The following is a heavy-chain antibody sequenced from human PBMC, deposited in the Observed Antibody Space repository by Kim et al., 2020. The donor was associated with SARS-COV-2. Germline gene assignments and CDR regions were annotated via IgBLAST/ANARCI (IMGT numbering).Heavy chain of an antibody. Sequence: GGSLRLSCAASGFTFSSYGMHWVRQAPGKGLEWVAVISYDGSNKYYADSVKGRFTISRDNSKNTLYLQMNSLRAEDTAVYYCAKWELGTSIAARGSSEEDEANDYWGQGTLVTVSS. V-gene: IGHV3-30*18. D-gene: IGHD6-6*01. CDR2: ISYDGSNK. CDR3: AKWELGTSIAARGSSEEDEANDY. J-gene: IGHJ4*02. CDR1: GFTFSSYG.